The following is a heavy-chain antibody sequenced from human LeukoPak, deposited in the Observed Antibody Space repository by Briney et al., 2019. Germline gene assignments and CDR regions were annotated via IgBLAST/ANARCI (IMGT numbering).Heavy chain of an antibody. D-gene: IGHD3-9*01. J-gene: IGHJ4*02. Sequence: GGSLRLSCAASGFTFSSYAMSWVRQAPGKGLEWVSAISGSGGSTYHADSVKGRFTISRDNSKNTLYLQMNSLRAEDTAVYYCAKGLGYDILTGHYSGFDYWGQGTLVTVSS. V-gene: IGHV3-23*01. CDR3: AKGLGYDILTGHYSGFDY. CDR1: GFTFSSYA. CDR2: ISGSGGST.